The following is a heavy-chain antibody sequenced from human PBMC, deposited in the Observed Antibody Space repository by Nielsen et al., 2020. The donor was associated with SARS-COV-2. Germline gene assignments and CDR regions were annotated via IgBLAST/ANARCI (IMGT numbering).Heavy chain of an antibody. CDR2: FDPEDGET. D-gene: IGHD3-3*01. CDR1: RYTLTELS. CDR3: ATSTPLVRSAWFDP. Sequence: ASVKVSCKVSRYTLTELSTHWVRQAPGKGLEWMGGFDPEDGETIYAQKFQGRVTMTEDTSTDTAYMELSSLRSEDTAVYYCATSTPLVRSAWFDPWGQGTLVTVSS. J-gene: IGHJ5*02. V-gene: IGHV1-24*01.